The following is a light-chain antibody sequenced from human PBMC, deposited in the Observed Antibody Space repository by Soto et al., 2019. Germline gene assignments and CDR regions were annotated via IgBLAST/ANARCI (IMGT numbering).Light chain of an antibody. Sequence: EIAMTQSPATLSVSPGERATLSCRASQSISTELAWYQQIPGQPPRLLIYSASTRATGVPARFTGSGSGSEFTLTISGLQPEDFAIYYCQQGHNWPLTFGQGTRLEI. CDR2: SAS. V-gene: IGKV3-15*01. J-gene: IGKJ2*01. CDR3: QQGHNWPLT. CDR1: QSISTE.